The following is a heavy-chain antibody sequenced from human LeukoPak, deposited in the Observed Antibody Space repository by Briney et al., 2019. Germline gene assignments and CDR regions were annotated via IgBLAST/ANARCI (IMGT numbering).Heavy chain of an antibody. CDR2: ISGSGGST. CDR1: GFTFSSYA. D-gene: IGHD6-13*01. CDR3: AKDRDSSSWLAFDI. Sequence: GGSLRLSCAASGFTFSSYAMSWVRQAPGKGLEWVSAISGSGGSTYYADSVKGRFTISRDNSKNTLYLQMDSLRAEDTAVYYCAKDRDSSSWLAFDIWGQGQWSPSLQ. J-gene: IGHJ3*02. V-gene: IGHV3-23*01.